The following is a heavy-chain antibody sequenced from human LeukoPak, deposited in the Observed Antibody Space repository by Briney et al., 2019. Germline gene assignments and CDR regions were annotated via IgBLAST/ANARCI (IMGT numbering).Heavy chain of an antibody. V-gene: IGHV5-51*01. CDR3: ARAPPGDYYGSGSYAFDI. J-gene: IGHJ3*02. D-gene: IGHD3-10*01. CDR1: GYSFTSYW. Sequence: GESLKISCKGSGYSFTSYWIGWVRQMPGKGLEWMGIIYPGDSDTRYSPSFQGQVTISADKSITTAYLQWSSLKASDTAMYYCARAPPGDYYGSGSYAFDIWGQGTMVTVSS. CDR2: IYPGDSDT.